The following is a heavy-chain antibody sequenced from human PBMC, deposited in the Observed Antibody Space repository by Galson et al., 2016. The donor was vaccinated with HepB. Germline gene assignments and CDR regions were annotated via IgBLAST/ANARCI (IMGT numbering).Heavy chain of an antibody. CDR1: GFTFSSYA. V-gene: IGHV3-23*01. J-gene: IGHJ4*02. D-gene: IGHD3-3*01. Sequence: SLRLSCAASGFTFSSYALSWVRQAPGKGLEWVSVISGSGGTTYYADSVKGRFTISRDNSKNALYLQMNSLRAEDTAVYFCAKEPNYDFWSGHPFDYWGQGTVVTVSS. CDR2: ISGSGGTT. CDR3: AKEPNYDFWSGHPFDY.